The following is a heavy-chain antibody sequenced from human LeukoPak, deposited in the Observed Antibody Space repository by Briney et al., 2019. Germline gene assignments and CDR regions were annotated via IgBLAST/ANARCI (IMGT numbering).Heavy chain of an antibody. Sequence: SVKVSCKASGGTFSSYAISWVRQAPGQGLEWMGRIIPILGIANYAQKFQGRVTITADKSTSTAYMGLSSLRSEDTAVYYCAREPRYYYDSSGYYSVNFDYWGQGTLVTVSS. CDR2: IIPILGIA. CDR3: AREPRYYYDSSGYYSVNFDY. J-gene: IGHJ4*02. CDR1: GGTFSSYA. V-gene: IGHV1-69*04. D-gene: IGHD3-22*01.